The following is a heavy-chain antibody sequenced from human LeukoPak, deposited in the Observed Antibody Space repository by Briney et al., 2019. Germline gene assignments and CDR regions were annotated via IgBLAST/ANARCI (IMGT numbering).Heavy chain of an antibody. CDR1: GVSLSTYT. Sequence: GGSLRLSCSASGVSLSTYTMNWVRQAPGKGLERVAGIQHDGGRTYYADSVKGRFTISRDNSKNTLYLEMNSLTPEDTALYYCARDHYGGNSWDWYFDLWGRGILVTVSS. CDR3: ARDHYGGNSWDWYFDL. J-gene: IGHJ2*01. D-gene: IGHD4-23*01. V-gene: IGHV3-30-3*01. CDR2: IQHDGGRT.